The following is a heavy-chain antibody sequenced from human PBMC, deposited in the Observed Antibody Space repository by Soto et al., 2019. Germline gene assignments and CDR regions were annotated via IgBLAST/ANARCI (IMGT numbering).Heavy chain of an antibody. CDR1: GGTFSSYA. J-gene: IGHJ6*02. CDR3: ARDRRGYSYAAYYYYGMDV. Sequence: ASVKVSCKASGGTFSSYATSWVRQAPGQGLEWMGGIIPIFGTANYAQKFQGRVTITADESTSTAYMELSSLRSEDTAVYYCARDRRGYSYAAYYYYGMDVWGQGTTVTVSS. V-gene: IGHV1-69*13. CDR2: IIPIFGTA. D-gene: IGHD5-18*01.